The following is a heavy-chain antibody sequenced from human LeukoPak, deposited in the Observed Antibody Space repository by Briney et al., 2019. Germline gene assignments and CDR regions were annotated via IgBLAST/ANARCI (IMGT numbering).Heavy chain of an antibody. J-gene: IGHJ4*02. CDR2: ISYTGTYI. Sequence: GGSLRLSCAASAFSLNAYNMNWVRQAPGKGLEWVSSISYTGTYIYYADSVKGRFTISRDNAQNSLYLQMNSLRAEDTAIYYCVRDRGTYRPIDYWGQGILVTVSS. V-gene: IGHV3-21*04. CDR1: AFSLNAYN. CDR3: VRDRGTYRPIDY. D-gene: IGHD1-26*01.